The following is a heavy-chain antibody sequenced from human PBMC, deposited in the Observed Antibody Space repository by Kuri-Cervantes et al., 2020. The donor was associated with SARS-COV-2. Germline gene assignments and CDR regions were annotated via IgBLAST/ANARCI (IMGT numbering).Heavy chain of an antibody. CDR3: ARDRPYENTIFGVVPSHDWYFDL. CDR2: MNPNSGNT. J-gene: IGHJ2*01. D-gene: IGHD3-3*01. V-gene: IGHV1-8*03. Sequence: ASVKVSCKASGYTFTSYDINWVRQATGQGLEWMGWMNPNSGNTGYAQKFQGRVTITADESTSTAYVELSSLRSEDTAVYYCARDRPYENTIFGVVPSHDWYFDLWGRGTLVTVSS. CDR1: GYTFTSYD.